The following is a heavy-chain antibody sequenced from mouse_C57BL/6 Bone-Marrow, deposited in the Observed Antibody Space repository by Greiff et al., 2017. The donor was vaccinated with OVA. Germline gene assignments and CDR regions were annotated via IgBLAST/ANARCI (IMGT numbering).Heavy chain of an antibody. CDR1: GYTFTSYW. CDR3: ATRYGSVFAY. D-gene: IGHD1-1*01. V-gene: IGHV1-64*01. CDR2: IHPNSGST. Sequence: QVQLQQPGAELVKPGASVKLSCKASGYTFTSYWMHWVKQRPGQGLEWIGMIHPNSGSTNYNEKFKSKATLTVDKSSSTAYLQLSSLTSEDSAVYCGATRYGSVFAYWGQGTLVTVSA. J-gene: IGHJ3*01.